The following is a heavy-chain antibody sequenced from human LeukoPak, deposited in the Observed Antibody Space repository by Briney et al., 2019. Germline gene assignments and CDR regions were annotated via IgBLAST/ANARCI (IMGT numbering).Heavy chain of an antibody. CDR3: ASETRGYYDSSVYYPSPFDY. CDR2: ISSSSSYI. CDR1: GFTFSSYS. J-gene: IGHJ4*02. D-gene: IGHD3-22*01. Sequence: GGSLRLSCAASGFTFSSYSMNWVRQAPGKGLEWVSSISSSSSYIYYADSVKGRFTISRDNAKNSLYLQMNSLRAEDTAVYYCASETRGYYDSSVYYPSPFDYWGQGTLVTVSS. V-gene: IGHV3-21*01.